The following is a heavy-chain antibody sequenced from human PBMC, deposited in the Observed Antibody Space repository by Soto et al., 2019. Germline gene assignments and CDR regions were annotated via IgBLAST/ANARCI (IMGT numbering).Heavy chain of an antibody. CDR3: ARSYGSGSYYYTYYYYGMDV. Sequence: PGESLKISCKASGYIIKNYWIGWVRQMPGKGLEWMGIIYPGDSDTRYSPSFQGQVTISADKSISTAYLQWSSLKASDTAMYYCARSYGSGSYYYTYYYYGMDVWGQGTTVTVSS. J-gene: IGHJ6*02. CDR2: IYPGDSDT. V-gene: IGHV5-51*01. D-gene: IGHD3-10*01. CDR1: GYIIKNYW.